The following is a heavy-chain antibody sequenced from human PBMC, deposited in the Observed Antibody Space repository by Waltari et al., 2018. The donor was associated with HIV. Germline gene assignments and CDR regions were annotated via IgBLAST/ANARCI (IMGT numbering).Heavy chain of an antibody. D-gene: IGHD7-27*01. V-gene: IGHV3-23*01. CDR2: ITVSGGST. Sequence: EVQLLESGGGLVQPGGSLRLSCATSGFTFSSYAMSWVRQAPRKGLECVSAITVSGGSTYYADSVKGRFTISRDNSKNTLYLQMDSLRAEDTAVYYCARQSLGSFDYWGQGTLVTVSS. J-gene: IGHJ4*02. CDR3: ARQSLGSFDY. CDR1: GFTFSSYA.